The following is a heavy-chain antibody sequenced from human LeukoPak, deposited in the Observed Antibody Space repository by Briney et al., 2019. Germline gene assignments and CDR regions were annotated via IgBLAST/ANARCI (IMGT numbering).Heavy chain of an antibody. Sequence: GGSLRLSCAASGFTFYTYAMTWVRQAPGKGLDWVSAISGSGGSTYYADSVKGRFTISRDNSKNTLYLQMNSLRAEDTAVYYCAKGYYADSFFDYWGQGTMVTVSS. V-gene: IGHV3-23*01. J-gene: IGHJ4*02. D-gene: IGHD4-17*01. CDR3: AKGYYADSFFDY. CDR2: ISGSGGST. CDR1: GFTFYTYA.